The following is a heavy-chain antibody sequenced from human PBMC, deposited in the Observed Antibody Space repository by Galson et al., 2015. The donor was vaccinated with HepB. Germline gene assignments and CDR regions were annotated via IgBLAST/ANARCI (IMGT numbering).Heavy chain of an antibody. V-gene: IGHV3-53*01. CDR3: ARDDDGGGYQRTFDL. Sequence: SLRLSCAASGFPVSNSYMTWIRQAPGKGLEWVSLIYSGGSTYYADSVKGRFTISRDNSKNTLFLQMNSLRAEDTAMYYCARDDDGGGYQRTFDLWGQGTMATVPS. CDR1: GFPVSNSY. D-gene: IGHD4/OR15-4a*01. J-gene: IGHJ3*01. CDR2: IYSGGST.